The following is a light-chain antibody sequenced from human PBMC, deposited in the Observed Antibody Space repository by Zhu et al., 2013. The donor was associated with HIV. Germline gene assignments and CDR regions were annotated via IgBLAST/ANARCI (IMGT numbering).Light chain of an antibody. J-gene: IGLJ3*02. CDR3: AAWDGSLNVGV. V-gene: IGLV1-44*01. CDR1: SSNIGSNT. Sequence: QSVLTQPPSASGTPGQRVTISCSGNSSNIGSNTVNWYQQLPGTAPKLLIYSNDKRPSRVPDRFSGSKSGTSASLAISGPQSEDEADYYCAAWDGSLNVGVFGGGTKLTVL. CDR2: SND.